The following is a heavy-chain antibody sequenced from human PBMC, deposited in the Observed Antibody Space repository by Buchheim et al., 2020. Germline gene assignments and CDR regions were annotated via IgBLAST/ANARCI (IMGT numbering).Heavy chain of an antibody. CDR2: INHSGST. CDR1: GGSFSGYY. J-gene: IGHJ4*02. D-gene: IGHD5-18*01. V-gene: IGHV4-34*01. CDR3: ARGRIQKTPRVDY. Sequence: QVQLQQWGAGLLKPSETLSLTCAVYGGSFSGYYWSWIRQPPGKGLEWIGEINHSGSTNYNPSLKSRVTISVDKSKNKFSLKLSSVTAADTAVYYCARGRIQKTPRVDYWGQGTL.